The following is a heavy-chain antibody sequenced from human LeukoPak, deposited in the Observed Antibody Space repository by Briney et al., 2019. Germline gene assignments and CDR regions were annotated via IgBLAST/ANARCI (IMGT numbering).Heavy chain of an antibody. CDR1: GYTFTSYA. Sequence: ASVKVSCKASGYTFTSYAMHWVRQAPGQRLEWMGWSNAGNGNTKYSQKFQGRVTMTEDTSTDTAYMELSSLRSEDTAVYYCATVPQLLWFGELPDYWGQGTLVTVSS. J-gene: IGHJ4*02. D-gene: IGHD3-10*01. V-gene: IGHV1-3*01. CDR3: ATVPQLLWFGELPDY. CDR2: SNAGNGNT.